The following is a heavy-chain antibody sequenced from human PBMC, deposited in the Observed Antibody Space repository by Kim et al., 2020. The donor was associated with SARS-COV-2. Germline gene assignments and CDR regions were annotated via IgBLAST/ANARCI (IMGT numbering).Heavy chain of an antibody. V-gene: IGHV3-23*01. D-gene: IGHD6-13*01. CDR3: AKLGGDTSSWRRFWDY. J-gene: IGHJ4*02. Sequence: DSVEGRFTISRDNSKNTLYLQVNSLGAEDTAVYYCAKLGGDTSSWRRFWDYWGQGTLVTVSS.